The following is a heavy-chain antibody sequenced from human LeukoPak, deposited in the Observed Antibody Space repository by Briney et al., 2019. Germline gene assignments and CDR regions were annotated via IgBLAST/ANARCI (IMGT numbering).Heavy chain of an antibody. V-gene: IGHV1-2*02. D-gene: IGHD3-22*01. J-gene: IGHJ6*03. CDR1: GYTFTGYY. CDR2: INPNSGDT. CDR3: ARGDSHYYYMDV. Sequence: ASVKVSCKASGYTFTGYYMHWVRQAPGQGLEWMGWINPNSGDTNYAQKFQSRVTMTRDTSISTAHMELSRLRSDDTAVYYCARGDSHYYYMDVWGRGTTVSVSS.